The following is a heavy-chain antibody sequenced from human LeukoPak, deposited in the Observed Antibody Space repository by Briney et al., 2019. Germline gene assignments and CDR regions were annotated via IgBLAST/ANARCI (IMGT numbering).Heavy chain of an antibody. Sequence: SVKVSCKASGGTFSSYAISWVRQAPGQGLEWMGRIIPILGIANYAQKFQGRVTITADKSTSTAYMELSSLRSEDTAVYYCAEDPVGPAPEAFYNWGQGKMVHVSS. CDR1: GGTFSSYA. V-gene: IGHV1-69*04. J-gene: IGHJ3*02. CDR3: AEDPVGPAPEAFYN. D-gene: IGHD1-14*01. CDR2: IIPILGIA.